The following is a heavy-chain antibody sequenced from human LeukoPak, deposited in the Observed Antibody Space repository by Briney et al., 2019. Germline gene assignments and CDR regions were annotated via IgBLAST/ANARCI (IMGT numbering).Heavy chain of an antibody. CDR3: ARSADY. V-gene: IGHV1-2*02. Sequence: GASVKVSCKASGYTLTGYYMYWVRHAPGHRLLWMGWINPNSGGTNNAQKFQGRVTMTRDTSISTAYMELSRLRSDDTAVYYCARSADYWGQGTLVTVSS. CDR2: INPNSGGT. CDR1: GYTLTGYY. J-gene: IGHJ4*02.